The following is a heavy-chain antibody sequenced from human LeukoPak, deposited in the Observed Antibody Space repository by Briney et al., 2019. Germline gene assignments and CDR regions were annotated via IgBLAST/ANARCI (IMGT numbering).Heavy chain of an antibody. Sequence: KPSQTLSLTCTVSGDSISSGSYYWSWIRQPAGKGLEWIGRIYTSGSTNYNPSLKSRVTISVDTSKNQFSLKLSSVTAADTAVYYCARVDLRYCSGGSCPFDYWGQGTLVTVSS. CDR1: GDSISSGSYY. CDR3: ARVDLRYCSGGSCPFDY. V-gene: IGHV4-61*02. D-gene: IGHD2-15*01. CDR2: IYTSGST. J-gene: IGHJ4*02.